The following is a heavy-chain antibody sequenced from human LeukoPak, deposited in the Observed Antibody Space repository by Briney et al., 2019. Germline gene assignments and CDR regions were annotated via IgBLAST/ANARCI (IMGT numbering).Heavy chain of an antibody. J-gene: IGHJ4*02. V-gene: IGHV3-30*02. CDR3: ARGSRYGDYPYYCDF. CDR1: GFTFGSYG. Sequence: GGSLRLSCAASGFTFGSYGMHWVRQAPGKGLDWVGFVRYDGNNPYYSASVKGRFTISRDNSKNTVLLQMNNLRLEDAAVYYCARGSRYGDYPYYCDFWGQGTLVTVSS. CDR2: VRYDGNNP. D-gene: IGHD4-17*01.